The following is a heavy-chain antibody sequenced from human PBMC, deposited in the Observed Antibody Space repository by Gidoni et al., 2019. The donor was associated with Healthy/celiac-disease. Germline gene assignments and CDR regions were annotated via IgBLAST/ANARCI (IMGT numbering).Heavy chain of an antibody. CDR1: GGSISSYY. J-gene: IGHJ4*02. CDR3: AASLIVVVPAAVDY. CDR2: IYTSWST. Sequence: QVQLQESGPGLVKPSETLSLTCTVSGGSISSYYWSWIRKPAGKGLEWSGRIYTSWSTNYNPTHKRRVTMSVDTSKNQFALKLSSLTAADTAVYYCAASLIVVVPAAVDYWGQGTLVTVSS. D-gene: IGHD2-2*01. V-gene: IGHV4-4*07.